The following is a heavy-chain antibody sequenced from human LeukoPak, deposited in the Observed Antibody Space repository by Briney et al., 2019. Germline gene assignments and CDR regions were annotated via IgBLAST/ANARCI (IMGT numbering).Heavy chain of an antibody. CDR2: INHSGST. Sequence: SETLSLTCAVYGGSFSGYYWSWIRQPPGKGLEWIGEINHSGSTNYNPSLKSRVTISVDTSKNQFSLKPSSVTAADTAVYYCASSGASYDFWSGYYINDAFDIWGQGTMVTVSS. J-gene: IGHJ3*02. V-gene: IGHV4-34*01. CDR1: GGSFSGYY. D-gene: IGHD3-3*01. CDR3: ASSGASYDFWSGYYINDAFDI.